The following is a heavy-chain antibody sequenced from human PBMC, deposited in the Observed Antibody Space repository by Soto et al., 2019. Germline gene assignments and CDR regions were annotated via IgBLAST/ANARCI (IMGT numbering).Heavy chain of an antibody. CDR1: RGSFSGYY. CDR3: AREGVKWLSPLGWFDP. Sequence: SETLSLTCGVYRGSFSGYYWSWIRQPPGKGLEWIGQINHSGSTNYNPSLKSRVTISVDTSKNQFSLKLSSVTAADTAVYYCAREGVKWLSPLGWFDPWGQGTLVTVSS. V-gene: IGHV4-34*01. J-gene: IGHJ5*02. D-gene: IGHD3-22*01. CDR2: INHSGST.